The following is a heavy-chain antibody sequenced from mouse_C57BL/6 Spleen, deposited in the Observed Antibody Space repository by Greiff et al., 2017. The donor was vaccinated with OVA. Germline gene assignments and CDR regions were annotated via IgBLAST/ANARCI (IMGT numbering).Heavy chain of an antibody. V-gene: IGHV1-53*01. D-gene: IGHD1-1*01. CDR1: GYTFTSYW. J-gene: IGHJ2*01. CDR2: INPSNGGT. CDR3: ATSEGYYYGSSEDYFDY. Sequence: QVQLQQPGTELVKPGASVKLSCKASGYTFTSYWMHWVKQSPGQGLEWIGNINPSNGGTNYNEKFKSKATLTVAKPSSTAYMQLSSLTSEDSAVYYCATSEGYYYGSSEDYFDYWGQGTTLTVSS.